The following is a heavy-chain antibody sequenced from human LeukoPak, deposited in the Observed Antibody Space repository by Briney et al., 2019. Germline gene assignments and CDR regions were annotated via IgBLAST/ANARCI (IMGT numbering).Heavy chain of an antibody. J-gene: IGHJ5*02. D-gene: IGHD5-18*01. CDR1: GFAFSSYA. CDR3: AKDLGYSYGPTNPYNWFDP. V-gene: IGHV3-23*01. CDR2: ISGSGGST. Sequence: GGSLRLSCAASGFAFSSYAMNWVRQAPGKELEWVSAISGSGGSTYYADSVKGRFTISRDNSKNTLYLQMNSLRAEDTAVYYCAKDLGYSYGPTNPYNWFDPWGQGTLVTVSS.